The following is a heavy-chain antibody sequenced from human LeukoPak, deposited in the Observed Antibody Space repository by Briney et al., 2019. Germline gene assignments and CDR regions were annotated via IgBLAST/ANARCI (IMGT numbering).Heavy chain of an antibody. CDR2: ISGSGGST. D-gene: IGHD6-13*01. Sequence: GSLRLSCAASGFTFSSYAMSWVRQAPGKGLEWVSAISGSGGSTYYADSVKGRFTISRDNSKNTLYLQMKSLRDEDTAVYYCAEDKGIAAAPLDYIDVWGKGTTVTVSS. CDR3: AEDKGIAAAPLDYIDV. CDR1: GFTFSSYA. J-gene: IGHJ6*03. V-gene: IGHV3-23*01.